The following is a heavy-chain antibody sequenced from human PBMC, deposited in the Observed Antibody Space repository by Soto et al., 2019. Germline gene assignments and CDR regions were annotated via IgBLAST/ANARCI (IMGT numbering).Heavy chain of an antibody. CDR2: VHHTGNT. CDR1: GGSITSGGLS. J-gene: IGHJ3*01. V-gene: IGHV4-30-2*01. D-gene: IGHD2-15*01. Sequence: QVQLKESGSGLVKPAQTLSLTCAVSGGSITSGGLSWSWIRQPPGKGLEWIGYVHHTGNTDYHPSLVSRVTISRDRSRNLFSLNLTSVTAADTATYYCAKECGGTCLDAFDVWGPGTTVIVSS. CDR3: AKECGGTCLDAFDV.